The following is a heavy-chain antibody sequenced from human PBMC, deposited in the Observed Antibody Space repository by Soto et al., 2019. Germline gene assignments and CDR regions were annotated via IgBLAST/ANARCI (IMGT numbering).Heavy chain of an antibody. D-gene: IGHD6-6*01. J-gene: IGHJ6*02. CDR2: IYPGDSDT. CDR1: GYSFTSYW. V-gene: IGHV5-51*01. CDR3: ARLSGSSGYYYYYGMDV. Sequence: GESLKISCKGSGYSFTSYWIGWVRQMPGKGLEWMGIIYPGDSDTRYSPSFQGQVTISADKSISTAYLQWSSLKASDTAMYYCARLSGSSGYYYYYGMDVWGQGTTVTVSS.